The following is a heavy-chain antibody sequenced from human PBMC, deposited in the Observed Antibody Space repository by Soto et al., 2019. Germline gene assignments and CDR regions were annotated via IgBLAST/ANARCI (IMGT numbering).Heavy chain of an antibody. CDR3: ARDSGTNWNYGRFDP. V-gene: IGHV4-4*07. J-gene: IGHJ5*02. D-gene: IGHD1-7*01. CDR2: IYTSGST. CDR1: GGSISSYY. Sequence: QVQLQESGPGLVKPSETLSLTCTVSGGSISSYYWSWIRQPAGKGLEWIGRIYTSGSTNYNPSLKRRVTMSVDTYKNQFSLKLSSVTAADTAVYYCARDSGTNWNYGRFDPWGQGTLVTVSS.